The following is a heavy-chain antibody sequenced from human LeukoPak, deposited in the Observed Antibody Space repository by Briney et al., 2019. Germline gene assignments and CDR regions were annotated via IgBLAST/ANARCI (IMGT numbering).Heavy chain of an antibody. J-gene: IGHJ4*02. CDR2: INSDGTNT. Sequence: GGSLRHSCAASEFTFSTYCMHWVRQAPGKGLVWVSRINSDGTNTDYADSVKGRFTISRDNAKNTLYMQMNSLRVDDTAVYYCAKDTPRPPTYWGQGTLVTVSS. CDR3: AKDTPRPPTY. V-gene: IGHV3-74*01. CDR1: EFTFSTYC.